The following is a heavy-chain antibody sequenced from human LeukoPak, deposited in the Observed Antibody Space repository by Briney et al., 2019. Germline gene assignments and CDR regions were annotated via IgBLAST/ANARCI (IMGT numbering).Heavy chain of an antibody. Sequence: SETLSLTCTVSGGSISTYYWSWIRQPPGKGLKWIGYIYYSGSTNYTPSLKSRVTISVDTSKNQFSLNLSSVTAADTAVYYCARGRSRDGYNYDYWGQGTLVTVSS. CDR1: GGSISTYY. D-gene: IGHD5-24*01. CDR2: IYYSGST. CDR3: ARGRSRDGYNYDY. V-gene: IGHV4-59*01. J-gene: IGHJ4*02.